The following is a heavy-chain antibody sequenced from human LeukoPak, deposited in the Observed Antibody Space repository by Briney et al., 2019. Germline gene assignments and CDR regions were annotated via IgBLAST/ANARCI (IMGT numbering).Heavy chain of an antibody. CDR3: ARVSSSSWWALDY. V-gene: IGHV3-74*01. CDR1: RFTFSSYG. J-gene: IGHJ4*02. CDR2: INTDGSST. D-gene: IGHD6-13*01. Sequence: GGSLRLSCAASRFTFSSYGMHWVRQAPGKGLVWVSRINTDGSSTSYADSVKGRFTISRDNAKNTLYLQMNSLRAEDTAVYYCARVSSSSWWALDYWGQGTLVTVSS.